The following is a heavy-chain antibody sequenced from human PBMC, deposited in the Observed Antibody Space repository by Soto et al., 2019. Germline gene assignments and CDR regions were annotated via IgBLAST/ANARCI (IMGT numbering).Heavy chain of an antibody. CDR1: GYTFTSYG. D-gene: IGHD3-22*01. Sequence: QVQLVQSGAEVKKPGASVKVSCKASGYTFTSYGISWVRQAPGQGLEWMGWISAYNGNTNYAQKLQGRVTMTTDTSTSTAYMELRSLRSDDTAVYYCAIAYYDSSGYDPAAFDIWGQGTMVTVSS. V-gene: IGHV1-18*01. CDR2: ISAYNGNT. CDR3: AIAYYDSSGYDPAAFDI. J-gene: IGHJ3*02.